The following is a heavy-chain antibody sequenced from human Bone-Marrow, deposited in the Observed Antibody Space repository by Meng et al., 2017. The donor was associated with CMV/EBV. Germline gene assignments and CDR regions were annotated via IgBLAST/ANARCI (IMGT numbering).Heavy chain of an antibody. J-gene: IGHJ6*02. CDR1: GYTFTGYY. CDR3: ARRPSRGHYSYYYGMDV. V-gene: IGHV1-2*02. D-gene: IGHD2-2*01. CDR2: INPNSGGK. Sequence: ASVKVSCKASGYTFTGYYMHWVRQAPGQGLEWMGCINPNSGGKNYAQKFQGRVTMTRDTSISTAYMELSRLRYDDTAVYYCARRPSRGHYSYYYGMDVWGQGTTVTVSS.